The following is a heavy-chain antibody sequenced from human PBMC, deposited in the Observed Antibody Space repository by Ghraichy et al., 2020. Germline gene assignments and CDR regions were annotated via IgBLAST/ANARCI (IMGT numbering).Heavy chain of an antibody. Sequence: SETLSLTCTVSGGSISSSSCFWGWIRQPPGKGLEWIGTIYYSGSTYYNPSLKSRVTISVDTSKNQFSLKLTSVTAADTAVYYCARRVDTGGVYFDYWGQGTLVTVSS. CDR2: IYYSGST. D-gene: IGHD5-18*01. V-gene: IGHV4-39*01. CDR3: ARRVDTGGVYFDY. J-gene: IGHJ4*02. CDR1: GGSISSSSCF.